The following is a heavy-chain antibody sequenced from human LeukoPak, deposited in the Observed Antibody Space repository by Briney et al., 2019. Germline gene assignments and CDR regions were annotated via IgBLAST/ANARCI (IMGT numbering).Heavy chain of an antibody. Sequence: ASVKVSCKASGYSFTTYGINWVRQAPGQGLECMGWISTYSGNTNYAQKFQGRVTMTTDTSTNTAYMELRSLTSDDTAVYYCARGEGYDSSGYANWFDPWGQGTLVTVSS. V-gene: IGHV1-18*01. CDR2: ISTYSGNT. CDR3: ARGEGYDSSGYANWFDP. J-gene: IGHJ5*02. CDR1: GYSFTTYG. D-gene: IGHD3-22*01.